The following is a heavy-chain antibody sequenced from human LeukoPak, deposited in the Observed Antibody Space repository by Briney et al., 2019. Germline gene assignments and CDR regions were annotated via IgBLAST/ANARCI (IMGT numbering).Heavy chain of an antibody. CDR1: GFTFSSYS. J-gene: IGHJ6*04. D-gene: IGHD6-19*01. CDR3: AKDRGGGSGWPYYYYYYGMDV. V-gene: IGHV3-21*04. CDR2: ISSSSSYI. Sequence: PGGSLRLSCAASGFTFSSYSMNWVRQAPGKGLEWVSSISSSSSYIYYADSVKGRFTISRDNAKNSLYLQMNSLRAEDTAVYYCAKDRGGGSGWPYYYYYYGMDVWGKGTTVTVSS.